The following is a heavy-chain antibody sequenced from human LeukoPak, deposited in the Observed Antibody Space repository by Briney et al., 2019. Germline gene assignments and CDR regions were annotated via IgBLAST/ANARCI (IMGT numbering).Heavy chain of an antibody. J-gene: IGHJ5*02. D-gene: IGHD4-23*01. CDR1: GGSISSSSYY. CDR2: IYYSGST. V-gene: IGHV4-39*07. CDR3: AKEVVEYGDNSLTP. Sequence: SETLSLTCTVSGGSISSSSYYWGWIRQPPGKGLEWIGSIYYSGSTYYNPSLKSRVTISVDTSKNQFSLKLSSVTAADTAVYYCAKEVVEYGDNSLTPWGQGTLVTVSS.